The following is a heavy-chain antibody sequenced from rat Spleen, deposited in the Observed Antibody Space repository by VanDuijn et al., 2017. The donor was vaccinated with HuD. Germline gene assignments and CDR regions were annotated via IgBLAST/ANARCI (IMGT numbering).Heavy chain of an antibody. CDR2: ISYEGSSS. Sequence: EVQLVESGGGLVQPGRSLKLSCAASGFTFSDSYMAWVRQAPKKGLEWVASISYEGSSSSYGDSVKGRFTISRDNAKSTLYLQMNSLRSDDTATYYCARLGYTYYGYNYFDYWGQGVMVTVSS. CDR3: ARLGYTYYGYNYFDY. D-gene: IGHD1-9*01. V-gene: IGHV5-22*01. CDR1: GFTFSDSY. J-gene: IGHJ2*01.